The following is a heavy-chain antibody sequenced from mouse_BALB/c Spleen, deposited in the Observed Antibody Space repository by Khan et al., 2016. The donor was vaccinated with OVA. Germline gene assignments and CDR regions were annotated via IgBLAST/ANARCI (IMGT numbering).Heavy chain of an antibody. CDR2: IDPFNGGT. CDR3: ARGTFDY. J-gene: IGHJ3*01. D-gene: IGHD3-3*01. V-gene: IGHV1S135*01. CDR1: GYSFTSYY. Sequence: VQLQQSGPELMKPGASVNISCKASGYSFTSYYIHWVKQSHGKSLEWIGYIDPFNGGTDYNQKFKGKATLPVDKSSHTAYMHLSSLTSEDSAVYYCARGTFDYWAQGTLVTVSA.